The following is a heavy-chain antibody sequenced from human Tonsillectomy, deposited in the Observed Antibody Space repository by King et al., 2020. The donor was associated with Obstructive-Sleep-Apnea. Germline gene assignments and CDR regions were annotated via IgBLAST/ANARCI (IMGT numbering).Heavy chain of an antibody. J-gene: IGHJ4*02. CDR1: GFTFSSYW. Sequence: VQLVESGGGLVQPGGSLRLSCAASGFTFSSYWMSWVRQAPGKGLEWVANIKQDGSEKYYVDSVKGRFTISRDNAKNSLYLQMNSLRAEDTAVYYCARGPYYDFWSGLYYFDYWGQGTLVTVSS. V-gene: IGHV3-7*03. CDR2: IKQDGSEK. CDR3: ARGPYYDFWSGLYYFDY. D-gene: IGHD3-3*01.